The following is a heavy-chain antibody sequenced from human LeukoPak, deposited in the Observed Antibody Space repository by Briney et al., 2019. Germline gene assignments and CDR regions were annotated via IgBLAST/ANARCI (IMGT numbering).Heavy chain of an antibody. V-gene: IGHV3-23*01. J-gene: IGHJ5*02. CDR2: ISGSGGST. Sequence: GGSLRLSCAASGFTFDDYAMHWVRQAPGKGLEWVSAISGSGGSTYYADSVKGRFTISRDNSKNTLYLQMNSLRAEDTAVYYCAKSIAVAGTSSWFDPWGQGTLVTVSS. CDR3: AKSIAVAGTSSWFDP. D-gene: IGHD6-19*01. CDR1: GFTFDDYA.